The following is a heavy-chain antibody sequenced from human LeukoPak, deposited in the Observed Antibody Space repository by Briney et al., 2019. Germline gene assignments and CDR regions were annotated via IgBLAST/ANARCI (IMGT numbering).Heavy chain of an antibody. V-gene: IGHV1-18*01. Sequence: ASVKVSCKASGYTFTSYGINWVRQAPGQGLEWMGWISPYNTKTNYAQKLQGKVNMTTDTSKKTAYMELRSLRSDDTAVYYCAREFGGGSYWDCLGYNWFDAGGQGTLITVSS. CDR1: GYTFTSYG. CDR2: ISPYNTKT. CDR3: AREFGGGSYWDCLGYNWFDA. J-gene: IGHJ5*02. D-gene: IGHD1-26*01.